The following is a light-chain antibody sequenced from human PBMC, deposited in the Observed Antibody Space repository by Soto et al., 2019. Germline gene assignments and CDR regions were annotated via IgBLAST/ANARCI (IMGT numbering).Light chain of an antibody. Sequence: DIVMTQTPISLSVTPGQPASISCKSTQSLLHSDGKTYLYWYLQKPGQPPQLLIYEVSNRFSGVTDSVSCSGSGTNFTLKISLVEADDVGVYYCIQSILFPFGQGTKLEIK. CDR1: QSLLHSDGKTY. CDR3: IQSILFP. V-gene: IGKV2D-29*01. J-gene: IGKJ2*01. CDR2: EVS.